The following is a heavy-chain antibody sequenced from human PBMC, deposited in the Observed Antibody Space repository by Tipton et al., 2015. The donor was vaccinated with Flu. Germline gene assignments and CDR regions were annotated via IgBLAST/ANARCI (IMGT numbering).Heavy chain of an antibody. D-gene: IGHD1-7*01. CDR1: GYSIGNGYY. V-gene: IGHV4-38-2*02. J-gene: IGHJ5*02. CDR2: IYHSGTT. CDR3: ARDIGTTTPEWFDP. Sequence: TLSLTCAVSGYSIGNGYYWGWIRQAPGKRLEWIASIYHSGTTYYNPSLKSRVTISLDTSKNQFSLKLSSVTAADTAVYYCARDIGTTTPEWFDPWGQGTLVTVSS.